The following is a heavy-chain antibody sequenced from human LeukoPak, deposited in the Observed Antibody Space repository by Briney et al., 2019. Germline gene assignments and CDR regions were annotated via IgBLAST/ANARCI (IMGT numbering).Heavy chain of an antibody. V-gene: IGHV3-30*04. CDR3: ARLKAVAGPHYYFDY. J-gene: IGHJ4*02. Sequence: GGSLRLSCGASGFTFSSYAMHWVRQAPGKGLEWVAVISYDGSNKDYADSVKGRFTISRDDSKDTLFLQMNSLRIDDTAVYYCARLKAVAGPHYYFDYWGQGTLVTVSS. CDR1: GFTFSSYA. D-gene: IGHD6-19*01. CDR2: ISYDGSNK.